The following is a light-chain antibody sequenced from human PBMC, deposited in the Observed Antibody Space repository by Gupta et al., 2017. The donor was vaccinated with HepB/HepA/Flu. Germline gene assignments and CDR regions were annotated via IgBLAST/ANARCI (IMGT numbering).Light chain of an antibody. CDR3: QQYNSYSSA. CDR1: QSISSW. J-gene: IGKJ4*01. Sequence: DSQMTQSPSTLSASVGDRVTITCRASQSISSWLAWYQQKPGKTPKLLSYKASSLESGVPSRFSGSGSGTEFTLTISSLQPDDFATYYCQQYNSYSSAFGGGTKVEIK. V-gene: IGKV1-5*03. CDR2: KAS.